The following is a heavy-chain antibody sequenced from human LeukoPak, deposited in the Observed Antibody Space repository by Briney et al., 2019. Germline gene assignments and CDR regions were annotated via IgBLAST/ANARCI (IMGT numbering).Heavy chain of an antibody. V-gene: IGHV4-39*01. CDR3: AKGIGGYNFNY. J-gene: IGHJ4*02. D-gene: IGHD5-24*01. CDR2: IYYSGST. Sequence: PSETLSLTCTVSGGSIYRGAYYWNWIRQPAGKGLEWIGRIYYSGSTYYNPSLKSRVTISVDTSKNQFSLKLSSVTAADTAVYYCAKGIGGYNFNYWGQGTLVTVSS. CDR1: GGSIYRGAYY.